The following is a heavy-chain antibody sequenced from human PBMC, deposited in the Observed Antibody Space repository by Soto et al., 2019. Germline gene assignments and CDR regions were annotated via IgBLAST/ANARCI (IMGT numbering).Heavy chain of an antibody. CDR2: ISAYNGNK. CDR3: ARDDYLARGVGAY. V-gene: IGHV1-18*01. CDR1: GYTFTSYG. J-gene: IGHJ4*02. Sequence: VKVSCKASGYTFTSYGISWVRQAPGQGLEWMGWISAYNGNKNYEQKLQGRVTMTTDKSTSTDYMELRSMRSQDTAVYYCARDDYLARGVGAYWGQGTLVTVSS. D-gene: IGHD3-10*01.